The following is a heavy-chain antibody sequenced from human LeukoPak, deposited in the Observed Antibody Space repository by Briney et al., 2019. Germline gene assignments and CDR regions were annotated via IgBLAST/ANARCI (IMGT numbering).Heavy chain of an antibody. CDR2: IYYSGST. CDR1: GGSISSYY. D-gene: IGHD3-16*02. Sequence: PSETLSLTCTVSGGSISSYYWSWIRQPPGKGLEWIGYIYYSGSTNYNPSLKSRVTISVDTSKNQFSLKLSSVTAADTAVYYCARGIMITFGGVIDTPYYFDYWGQGTLVTVSS. J-gene: IGHJ4*02. CDR3: ARGIMITFGGVIDTPYYFDY. V-gene: IGHV4-59*01.